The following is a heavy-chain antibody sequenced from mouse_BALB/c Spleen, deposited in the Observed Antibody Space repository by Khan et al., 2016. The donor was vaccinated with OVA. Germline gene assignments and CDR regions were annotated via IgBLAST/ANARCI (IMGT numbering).Heavy chain of an antibody. CDR1: GYSITSDYA. V-gene: IGHV3-2*02. CDR3: AMGLTY. Sequence: EVQLQESGPGLVKPSQSLSLTCTATGYSITSDYAWNWIRQFPGNNLEWMGYIRYSGRTSYNHSLKSRVAVTRYTSNNQFFLQLNSVTTGDASACDCAMGLTYWGQGTLVTVSA. J-gene: IGHJ3*01. D-gene: IGHD4-1*01. CDR2: IRYSGRT.